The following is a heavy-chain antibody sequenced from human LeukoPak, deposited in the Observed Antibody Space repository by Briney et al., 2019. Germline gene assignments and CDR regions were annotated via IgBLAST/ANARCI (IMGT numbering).Heavy chain of an antibody. J-gene: IGHJ4*02. D-gene: IGHD5-12*01. V-gene: IGHV4-59*01. CDR2: IYYSGST. CDR3: AGSGYGGMD. CDR1: GGSISSYY. Sequence: SEALSLTCTVSGGSISSYYWSWIRQPPGKGLEWIGYIYYSGSTNYNPSLKSRVTISVDTSKNQFSLKLSSVTAADTAVYYCAGSGYGGMDWGQGTLVTVSS.